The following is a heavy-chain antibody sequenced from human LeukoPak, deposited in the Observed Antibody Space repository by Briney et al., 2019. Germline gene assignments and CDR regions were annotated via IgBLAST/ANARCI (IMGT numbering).Heavy chain of an antibody. V-gene: IGHV4-4*07. Sequence: PSETLSLTCSVSGGPIGNYYWSWIRQSAGQGPEWIGRVHISGTTNYNPSLERRVTISVDKSKNQFSLELTSVTAADTAVYYCAREHLDFCQGGPCPYYFDFWGQGTLVTVSS. CDR3: AREHLDFCQGGPCPYYFDF. CDR1: GGPIGNYY. D-gene: IGHD3-3*01. CDR2: VHISGTT. J-gene: IGHJ4*02.